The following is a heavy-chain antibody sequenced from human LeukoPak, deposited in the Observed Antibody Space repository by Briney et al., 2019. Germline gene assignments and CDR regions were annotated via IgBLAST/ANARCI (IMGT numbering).Heavy chain of an antibody. Sequence: PSETLSLTCPVSGCSISSSSYYWGWIRQPPGKGLEWIGSIYYSGSTYYNPSLKSRVTISVDTSKNQFSLKLSSVTAADTAVYYCASTIFGVVPPGWELDYWGQGTLVTVSS. CDR3: ASTIFGVVPPGWELDY. J-gene: IGHJ4*02. CDR2: IYYSGST. CDR1: GCSISSSSYY. V-gene: IGHV4-39*01. D-gene: IGHD3-3*01.